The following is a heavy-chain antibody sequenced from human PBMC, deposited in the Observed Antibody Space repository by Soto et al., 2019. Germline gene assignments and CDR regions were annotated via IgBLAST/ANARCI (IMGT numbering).Heavy chain of an antibody. CDR2: ISGSGGST. J-gene: IGHJ4*02. D-gene: IGHD3-3*01. CDR1: GFTFSSYA. V-gene: IGHV3-23*01. CDR3: AKVRSGYYAYYFDY. Sequence: GGSLRLSCAASGFTFSSYAMSWVRQAPGKGLEWVSAISGSGGSTYYADSVKGRFTISRDNSKNKLYLQMNSLRAEDTAVYYCAKVRSGYYAYYFDYWGQGTLVTVSS.